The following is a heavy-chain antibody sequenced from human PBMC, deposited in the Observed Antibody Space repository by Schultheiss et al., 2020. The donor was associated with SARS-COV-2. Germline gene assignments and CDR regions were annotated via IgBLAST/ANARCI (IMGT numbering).Heavy chain of an antibody. D-gene: IGHD3-22*01. CDR3: ARGARYYYENSGPGDWFDP. J-gene: IGHJ5*02. V-gene: IGHV3-30*07. Sequence: GGSLRLSCAASGFTFSSYAMHWVRQAPGKGLEWVAVISYDGSNKYYADSVKGRFTISRENARNSLYLQMNSLRAEDTAVYYCARGARYYYENSGPGDWFDPWGQGTLVTVSS. CDR1: GFTFSSYA. CDR2: ISYDGSNK.